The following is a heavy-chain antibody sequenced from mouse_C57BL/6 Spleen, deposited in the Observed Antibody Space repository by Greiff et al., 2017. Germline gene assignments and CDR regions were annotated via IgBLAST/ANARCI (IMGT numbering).Heavy chain of an antibody. J-gene: IGHJ2*01. CDR1: GYTFTSYW. D-gene: IGHD1-1*01. CDR2: IHPSDSDT. Sequence: QVQLQQPGAELVKPGASVKVSCKASGYTFTSYWMHWVKQRPGPGLEWIGRIHPSDSDTNYNQKFKGKATLTVDKSSSTAYMQLSSLTSDDSAVYYCAVITTVVATRGYWGQGTTLTVSS. V-gene: IGHV1-74*01. CDR3: AVITTVVATRGY.